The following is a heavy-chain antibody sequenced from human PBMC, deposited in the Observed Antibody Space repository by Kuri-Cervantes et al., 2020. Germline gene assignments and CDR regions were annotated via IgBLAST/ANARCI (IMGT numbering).Heavy chain of an antibody. CDR3: ARDQYFYYMDV. J-gene: IGHJ6*03. V-gene: IGHV4-34*01. Sequence: SETLSLTCAVYGGPFSGYYWSWIRQPPGKGLEWIGEINHSGSTNYNPSLKSRVTISVDTSKNQFSLKLSSVTAADTAVYYCARDQYFYYMDVWGKGTAVTVSS. CDR1: GGPFSGYY. D-gene: IGHD2-2*01. CDR2: INHSGST.